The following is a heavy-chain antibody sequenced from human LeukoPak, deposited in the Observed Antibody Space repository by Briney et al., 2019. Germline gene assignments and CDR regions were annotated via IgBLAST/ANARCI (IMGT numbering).Heavy chain of an antibody. CDR3: ARGVDSSSWYRFHY. CDR2: IYHTGST. J-gene: IGHJ4*02. CDR1: GGSISSYY. Sequence: SETLSLTCTVSGGSISSYYWSWIRQPPGKGLEWIANIYHTGSTNYNPSLSSRVTISIDTAKNQFSLKLTSVTAADTAVYYCARGVDSSSWYRFHYWGQGTLVTVSS. V-gene: IGHV4-59*01. D-gene: IGHD3-22*01.